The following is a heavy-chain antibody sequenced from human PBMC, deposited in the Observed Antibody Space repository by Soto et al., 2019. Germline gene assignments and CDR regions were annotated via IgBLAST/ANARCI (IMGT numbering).Heavy chain of an antibody. Sequence: SVKVSCRPSGYPFTSYGISLVRQAPGQGLEWMGWISAYNGNTNYAQKLQGRVTMTTDTSTSTAYMELRSLRSDDTAVYSCARDLDRVTALPAPWGQGTLVTVSS. D-gene: IGHD2-21*02. CDR1: GYPFTSYG. J-gene: IGHJ5*02. CDR2: ISAYNGNT. CDR3: ARDLDRVTALPAP. V-gene: IGHV1-18*01.